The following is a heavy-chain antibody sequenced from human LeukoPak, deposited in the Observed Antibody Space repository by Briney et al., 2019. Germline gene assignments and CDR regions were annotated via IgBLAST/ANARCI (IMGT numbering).Heavy chain of an antibody. CDR3: AREPYYDFLSGSGIDY. CDR2: INAGNGNT. Sequence: ASVKVSCKASGYTFTSYAMHWVRQAPGQRLEWMGWINAGNGNTKYSQKFQGRVTITRDTSASTAYMELSSLRSEDTAVYYCAREPYYDFLSGSGIDYWGQGTLVTVSS. CDR1: GYTFTSYA. J-gene: IGHJ4*02. D-gene: IGHD3-3*01. V-gene: IGHV1-3*01.